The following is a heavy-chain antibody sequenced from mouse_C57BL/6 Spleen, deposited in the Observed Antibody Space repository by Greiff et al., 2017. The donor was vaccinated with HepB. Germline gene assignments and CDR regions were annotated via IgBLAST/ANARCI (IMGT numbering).Heavy chain of an antibody. CDR1: GYTFTDYN. Sequence: VQLQQSGAELVRPGTSVKMSCKASGYTFTDYNMDWVKQSHGKSLEWIGDINPNNGGTSYNQKFKGQATLTVDKSSSTAYMELRSLTSEDTAVYYCARVLYYGRSDWFAYWGQGTLVTVSA. CDR3: ARVLYYGRSDWFAY. CDR2: INPNNGGT. D-gene: IGHD1-1*01. J-gene: IGHJ3*01. V-gene: IGHV1-18*01.